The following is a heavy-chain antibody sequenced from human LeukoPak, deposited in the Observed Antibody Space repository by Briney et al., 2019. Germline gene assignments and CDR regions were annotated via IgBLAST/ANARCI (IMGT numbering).Heavy chain of an antibody. CDR3: ARAATVTEAYYYYYYMDL. CDR1: GYTLTSYD. J-gene: IGHJ6*03. Sequence: ASVKVSCKASGYTLTSYDINWVRQATGQGLEWMGWMNPNSGNTGYAQKFQGRVTMTRNTSISTAYMELSSLRSEDTAVYYCARAATVTEAYYYYYYMDLWGKGTTVTVSS. CDR2: MNPNSGNT. V-gene: IGHV1-8*01. D-gene: IGHD4-17*01.